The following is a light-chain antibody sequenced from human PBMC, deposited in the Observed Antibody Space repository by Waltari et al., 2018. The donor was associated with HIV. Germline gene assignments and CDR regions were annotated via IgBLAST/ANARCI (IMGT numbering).Light chain of an antibody. V-gene: IGLV1-51*02. Sequence: QSVLTPPPSISASPGQKVTISCSGSSSNLRNDYVSLYQQLPGTAPKLLIYENKKRPSGIPDRFSGAKSGTSATLDITGLQTGDEADYYCGTWESSPSSGVFGGGTKLAVL. CDR1: SSNLRNDY. CDR2: ENK. J-gene: IGLJ3*02. CDR3: GTWESSPSSGV.